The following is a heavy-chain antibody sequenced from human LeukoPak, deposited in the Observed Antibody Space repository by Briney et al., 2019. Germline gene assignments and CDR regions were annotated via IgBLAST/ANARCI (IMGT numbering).Heavy chain of an antibody. V-gene: IGHV1-69*04. CDR1: GGTFSSYA. Sequence: SVKVSCKASGGTFSSYAISWVRQAPGQGLEWMGRIIPILGIANYAQKFQGRVTITADKSTSTAYMELSSLRSEDTAVYYCARGWVVSSGYDHTVDYWGQGTLVTVSS. CDR2: IIPILGIA. CDR3: ARGWVVSSGYDHTVDY. J-gene: IGHJ4*02. D-gene: IGHD5-12*01.